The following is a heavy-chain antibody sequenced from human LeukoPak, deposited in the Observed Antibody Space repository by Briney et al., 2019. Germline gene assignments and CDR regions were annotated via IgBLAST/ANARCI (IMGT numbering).Heavy chain of an antibody. D-gene: IGHD2-8*01. Sequence: GGSLRLSCAGSGFTFSSYAMSWVRQAPGKGLERVSAISDSGDYTYYADSVKGRFTISRDNSKNTLYLHVNSLRAEDTAVYYCAKDTSIGKYCTSGVCSPFDYWGQGTLVTISS. CDR1: GFTFSSYA. CDR3: AKDTSIGKYCTSGVCSPFDY. CDR2: ISDSGDYT. J-gene: IGHJ4*02. V-gene: IGHV3-23*01.